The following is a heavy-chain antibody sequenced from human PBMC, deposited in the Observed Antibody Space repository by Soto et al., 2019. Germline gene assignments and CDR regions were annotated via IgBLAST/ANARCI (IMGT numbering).Heavy chain of an antibody. CDR1: GFTFSSYA. V-gene: IGHV3-23*01. CDR3: AKVTTPLYCSGGSCYPR. D-gene: IGHD2-15*01. J-gene: IGHJ1*01. CDR2: ISGSGGST. Sequence: EVQLLESGGGLVQPGGSLRLSCAASGFTFSSYAMSWVRQAPGKGLEWVSAISGSGGSTYYADSVKGRFTISRDNSKNTLYLQMNSLRAEDTAVYYCAKVTTPLYCSGGSCYPRWGQGTLVTVSS.